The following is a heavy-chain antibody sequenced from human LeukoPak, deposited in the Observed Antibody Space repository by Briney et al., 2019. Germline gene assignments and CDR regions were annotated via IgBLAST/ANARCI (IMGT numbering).Heavy chain of an antibody. D-gene: IGHD2-15*01. Sequence: GPSVKVSCKASGGTFSSYAISWVRQAPGQGLEWMGRIIPILGIANYAQKFQGRVTITADKSTSTAYMELSSLRSEDTAVYYCARGSKVCSGGSCYSVVSDWFDPWGQGTLVTVSS. V-gene: IGHV1-69*04. CDR3: ARGSKVCSGGSCYSVVSDWFDP. J-gene: IGHJ5*02. CDR1: GGTFSSYA. CDR2: IIPILGIA.